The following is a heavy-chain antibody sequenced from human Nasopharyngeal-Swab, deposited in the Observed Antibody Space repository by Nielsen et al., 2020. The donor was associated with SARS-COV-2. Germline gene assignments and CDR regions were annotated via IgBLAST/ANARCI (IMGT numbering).Heavy chain of an antibody. CDR2: ISYDGSNK. D-gene: IGHD3-10*01. CDR3: ARDIGGYFDY. CDR1: GFTFSSYA. Sequence: GGSLRLSCAASGFTFSSYAMHWVRQAPGKGLEWVALISYDGSNKYYADSVKGRFTISRDNSKNTLYLQMNSLRAEDTAVYYCARDIGGYFDYWGQGTLVTVSS. V-gene: IGHV3-30-3*01. J-gene: IGHJ4*02.